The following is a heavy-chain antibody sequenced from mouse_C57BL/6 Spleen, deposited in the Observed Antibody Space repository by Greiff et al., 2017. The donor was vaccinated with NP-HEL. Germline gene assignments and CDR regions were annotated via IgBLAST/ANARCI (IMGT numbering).Heavy chain of an antibody. V-gene: IGHV5-17*01. D-gene: IGHD1-1*01. CDR2: ISSGSSTI. Sequence: EVHLVESGGGLVKPGGSLKLSCAASGFTFSDYGMHWVRQAPEKGLEWVAYISSGSSTIYYADTVKGRFTISRDNAKNTLFLQMTSLRSEDTAMYYCARGGDYYGSRWYFDVWGTGTTVTVSS. CDR3: ARGGDYYGSRWYFDV. J-gene: IGHJ1*03. CDR1: GFTFSDYG.